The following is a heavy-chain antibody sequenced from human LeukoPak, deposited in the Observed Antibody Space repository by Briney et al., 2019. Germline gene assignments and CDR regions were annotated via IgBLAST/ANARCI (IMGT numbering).Heavy chain of an antibody. Sequence: GGSLRLSCAASGFSFPSSVMHWVRQAPGKGLVWVAGISTDGISEHYAASVKGRFPISRDNSKNPLYLQLNSLRPDDTAVYYCAIGAHSSGRCDVFAIWGQGTMVTVSS. CDR2: ISTDGISE. CDR1: GFSFPSSV. V-gene: IGHV3-30-3*01. CDR3: AIGAHSSGRCDVFAI. D-gene: IGHD3-22*01. J-gene: IGHJ3*02.